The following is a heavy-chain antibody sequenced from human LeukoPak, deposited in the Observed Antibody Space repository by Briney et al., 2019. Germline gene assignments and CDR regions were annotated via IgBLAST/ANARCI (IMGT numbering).Heavy chain of an antibody. CDR2: IKQDGSEK. J-gene: IGHJ4*02. V-gene: IGHV3-7*01. CDR1: GFTFSSYW. CDR3: ARDGVVWLGEFQYYFDY. Sequence: GGSLRLSCAASGFTFSSYWMSWVRQAPGKGLEWVANIKQDGSEKYYVDSVKGRFTISRDNAKNSLYLQMNSLRAEDTAVYYCARDGVVWLGEFQYYFDYWGQGTLVTVSS. D-gene: IGHD3-10*01.